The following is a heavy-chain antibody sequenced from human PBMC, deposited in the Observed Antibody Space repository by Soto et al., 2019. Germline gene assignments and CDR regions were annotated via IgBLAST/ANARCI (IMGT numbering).Heavy chain of an antibody. CDR3: TTAPVAGPFDY. CDR2: IKSKTDGGTT. J-gene: IGHJ4*02. V-gene: IGHV3-15*01. CDR1: GFTFSNAW. D-gene: IGHD6-19*01. Sequence: PGGSLRLSCAASGFTFSNAWMSWFRQAPGKGLEWVGRIKSKTDGGTTDYAAPVKGRFTISRDDSKNTLYLQMNSLKTEDTAVYYCTTAPVAGPFDYWGQGTLVTVSS.